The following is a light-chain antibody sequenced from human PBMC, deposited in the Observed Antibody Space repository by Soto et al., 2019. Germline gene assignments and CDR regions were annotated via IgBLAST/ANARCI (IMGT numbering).Light chain of an antibody. J-gene: IGKJ5*01. V-gene: IGKV3-20*01. Sequence: EIVLTQSPGTLSLSPGERATLSCRASQSVSSSHLAWYQQKPGQAPRLLIYGISSRATGIPARFSGSGSGTEFTLTISSLQPEDFAVYYCQQYSKWPITFGQGTRLEN. CDR3: QQYSKWPIT. CDR2: GIS. CDR1: QSVSSSH.